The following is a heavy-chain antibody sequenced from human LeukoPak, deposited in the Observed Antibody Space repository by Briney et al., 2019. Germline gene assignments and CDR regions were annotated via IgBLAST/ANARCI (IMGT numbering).Heavy chain of an antibody. D-gene: IGHD6-13*01. CDR2: IWYDGSNK. CDR1: GFAFSTYG. V-gene: IGHV3-33*01. J-gene: IGHJ4*02. Sequence: GGSLRLSCAASGFAFSTYGMHWVRQAPGKGLGWVAVIWYDGSNKYYADSVKGRFTISGDNSKNTLYLQMNSLRAEDTAVYYCARVLTSSWSKDYWGQGTLVTVSS. CDR3: ARVLTSSWSKDY.